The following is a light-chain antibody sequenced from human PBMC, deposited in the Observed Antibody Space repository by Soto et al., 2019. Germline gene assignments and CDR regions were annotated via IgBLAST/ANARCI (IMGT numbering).Light chain of an antibody. CDR3: QQFNRNPFT. J-gene: IGKJ2*01. CDR1: QSISSY. V-gene: IGKV1-9*01. Sequence: DIQMTQAPSSLSASLGDRVTITCRASQSISSYLNWYQQKPGKAPKLLIYAASTLQSGVPSRFSGSGSGTEFTLTISSLQPEDFATYYCQQFNRNPFTFGQGTKVDIK. CDR2: AAS.